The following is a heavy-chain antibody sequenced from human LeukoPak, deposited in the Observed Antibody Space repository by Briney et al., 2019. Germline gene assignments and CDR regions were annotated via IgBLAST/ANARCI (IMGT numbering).Heavy chain of an antibody. Sequence: GGSLRLSCAASGFTFSSYAMSWVRQAPGKGLEWVSAISGSGGSTYYAGSVKGRFTISRDNAKTSLYLQMNSLRAEDTAVYYCARCRSGGSPNWFDPWGQGTLVTVSS. V-gene: IGHV3-23*01. CDR1: GFTFSSYA. D-gene: IGHD2-15*01. CDR2: ISGSGGST. J-gene: IGHJ5*02. CDR3: ARCRSGGSPNWFDP.